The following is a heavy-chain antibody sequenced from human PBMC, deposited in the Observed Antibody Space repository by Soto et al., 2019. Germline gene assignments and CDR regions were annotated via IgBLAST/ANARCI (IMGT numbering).Heavy chain of an antibody. V-gene: IGHV3-30*18. CDR2: ISYDGSNK. J-gene: IGHJ4*02. CDR3: ANAGYSSGWPFDY. CDR1: GFTFSSYG. D-gene: IGHD6-19*01. Sequence: GGSLRLSCAASGFTFSSYGMHWVRQAPGKGLEWVAVISYDGSNKYYADSVKGRFTISRDNSKNTLYLQMNSLRAEDTAVYYCANAGYSSGWPFDYWGQGALVTVSS.